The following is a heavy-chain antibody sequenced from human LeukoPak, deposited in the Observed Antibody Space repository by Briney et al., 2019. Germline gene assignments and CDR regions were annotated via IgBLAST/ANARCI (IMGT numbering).Heavy chain of an antibody. CDR3: ASEVASYYYYYYMDV. Sequence: GGSLRLSCAASGFTFSSYSMNWVRQAPGKGLEGVSYISSSSSTIYYADSVKGRFTISRDNAKNSLYLQMNSLRAEDTAVYYCASEVASYYYYYYMDVWGKGTTVTVSS. J-gene: IGHJ6*03. CDR1: GFTFSSYS. V-gene: IGHV3-48*01. CDR2: ISSSSSTI.